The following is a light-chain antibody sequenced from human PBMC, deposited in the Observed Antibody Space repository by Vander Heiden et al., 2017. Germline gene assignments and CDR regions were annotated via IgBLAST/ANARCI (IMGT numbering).Light chain of an antibody. CDR2: KDN. CDR1: TLPQQY. Sequence: SYELTQPPSVSVSPGQTARITCPGDTLPQQYGYWYQQKAGQAPWLMIQKDNERPAVCPERFSGSRSGTTDTLTISGVQAEDEADYYCQSADRDVPCVVFGGGTKLTVL. V-gene: IGLV3-25*03. J-gene: IGLJ2*01. CDR3: QSADRDVPCVV.